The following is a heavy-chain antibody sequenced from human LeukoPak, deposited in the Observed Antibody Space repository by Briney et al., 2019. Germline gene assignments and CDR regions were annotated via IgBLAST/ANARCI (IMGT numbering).Heavy chain of an antibody. Sequence: SETLSLTCAVYGGSFSGYYWSWIRQPPGKGLEWIGEINHSGSTNYNPSLKSRVTISVDTSKNQFSLKLSSVTAADTAVYYCARDRLQRGGWFDPWGQGTLVTVSS. V-gene: IGHV4-34*01. J-gene: IGHJ5*02. D-gene: IGHD3-10*01. CDR1: GGSFSGYY. CDR2: INHSGST. CDR3: ARDRLQRGGWFDP.